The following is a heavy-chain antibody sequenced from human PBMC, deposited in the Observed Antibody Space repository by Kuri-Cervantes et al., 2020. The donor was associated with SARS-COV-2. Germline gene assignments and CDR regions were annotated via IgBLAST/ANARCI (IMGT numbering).Heavy chain of an antibody. CDR1: GGSFSGYY. CDR3: ARQMMSSITIFGVVITRNWFDP. J-gene: IGHJ5*02. V-gene: IGHV4-39*01. D-gene: IGHD3-3*01. Sequence: SQTLSLTCAVYGGSFSGYYWGWIRQPPGKGLEWIGSIYYSGSTYYNPSLKSRVTISVDTSKNQFFLKLSSVTAADTAVYYCARQMMSSITIFGVVITRNWFDPWGQGTLVTVSS. CDR2: IYYSGST.